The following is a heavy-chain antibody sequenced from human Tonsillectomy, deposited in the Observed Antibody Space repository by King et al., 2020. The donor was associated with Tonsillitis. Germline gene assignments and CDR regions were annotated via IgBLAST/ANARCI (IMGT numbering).Heavy chain of an antibody. Sequence: VQLQESGPGLVKPSETLSLTCTVSGASIYSHYWSWIRQSPGKGLEWIGYIYHIGTTKYNPSLKSRVTIAVDKSENFFSLNTTSVTAADSAVYYCATVHHSGYSLYWGQGTPVTVSS. J-gene: IGHJ4*02. CDR3: ATVHHSGYSLY. CDR2: IYHIGTT. CDR1: GASIYSHY. V-gene: IGHV4-59*11. D-gene: IGHD3-9*01.